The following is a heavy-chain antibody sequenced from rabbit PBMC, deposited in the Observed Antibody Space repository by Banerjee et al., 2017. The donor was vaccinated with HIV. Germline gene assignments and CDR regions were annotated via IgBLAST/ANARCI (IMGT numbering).Heavy chain of an antibody. CDR1: GFSFSNKYV. CDR3: ARDLAGVIGWNFNL. D-gene: IGHD4-1*01. Sequence: QEQLVESGGGLVKPEGSLTLTCTASGFSFSNKYVMCWVRQAPGKGLEWIACIYAGSSGSTYYASWAKGRFTISKTSWTTVTLQMTSLTAADTATYFCARDLAGVIGWNFNLWGQGTLVTVS. V-gene: IGHV1S45*01. J-gene: IGHJ4*01. CDR2: IYAGSSGST.